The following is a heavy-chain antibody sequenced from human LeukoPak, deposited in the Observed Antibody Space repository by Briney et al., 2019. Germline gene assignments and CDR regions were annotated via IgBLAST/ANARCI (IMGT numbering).Heavy chain of an antibody. D-gene: IGHD3-16*01. V-gene: IGHV3-30-3*01. Sequence: GGSLRLSCAASGFTFSSYAMHWVRQAPGKGLEWVAVISYDGSNKYYADSVKGRFTISGDNSKNTLYLQMNSLRAEDTAVYYCARGGGTYYYYYYMDVWGKGTTVTVSS. CDR1: GFTFSSYA. J-gene: IGHJ6*03. CDR3: ARGGGTYYYYYYMDV. CDR2: ISYDGSNK.